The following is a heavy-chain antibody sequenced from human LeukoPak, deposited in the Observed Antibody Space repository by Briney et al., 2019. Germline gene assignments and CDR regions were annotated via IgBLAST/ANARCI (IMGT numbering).Heavy chain of an antibody. Sequence: PSETLSLTCAVYGGSFSGYYWSWLRQPPGKGLEGIGEINHSGSTNYNPSLKSRVTISVDTSKNQFSLKLSSVTAADTAVYYCASPPGPYDSSGYYYDGKYFQHWGQGTLVTVSS. CDR1: GGSFSGYY. D-gene: IGHD3-22*01. CDR3: ASPPGPYDSSGYYYDGKYFQH. V-gene: IGHV4-34*01. J-gene: IGHJ1*01. CDR2: INHSGST.